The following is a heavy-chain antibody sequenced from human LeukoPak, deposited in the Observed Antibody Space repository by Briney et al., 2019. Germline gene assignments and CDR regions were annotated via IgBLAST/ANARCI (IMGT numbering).Heavy chain of an antibody. D-gene: IGHD6-13*01. CDR2: ISGSGGST. CDR1: GDSISSSSYY. J-gene: IGHJ5*02. CDR3: ARAKRQQLVLGNWFDP. Sequence: ETLSLTCSVSGDSISSSSYYWGWIRQPPGKGLEWVSAISGSGGSTYYADSVKGRFTISRDNSKNTLYLQMNSLRAEDTAVYYCARAKRQQLVLGNWFDPWGQGTLVTVSS. V-gene: IGHV3-23*01.